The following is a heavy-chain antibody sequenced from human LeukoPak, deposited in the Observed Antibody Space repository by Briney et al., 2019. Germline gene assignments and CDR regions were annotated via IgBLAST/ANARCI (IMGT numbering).Heavy chain of an antibody. CDR2: IKQDGSEE. J-gene: IGHJ4*02. CDR3: ARGYSYGLAPFDY. D-gene: IGHD5-18*01. CDR1: GFTFTNYW. V-gene: IGHV3-7*01. Sequence: PGGSLRLSYVASGFTFTNYWMSWVRQVPGKGLEWGANIKQDGSEELYADSVRGRYTISRDNAKNSLYLQMNSLRAEDTAVYHCARGYSYGLAPFDYWGQGTLVSVSS.